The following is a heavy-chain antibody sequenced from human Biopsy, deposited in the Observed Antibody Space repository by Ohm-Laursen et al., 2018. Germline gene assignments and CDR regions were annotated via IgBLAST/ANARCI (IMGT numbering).Heavy chain of an antibody. CDR2: IIPMFGTT. CDR3: ASHVTYNFNGGLDY. Sequence: SVKVSCKSSRVTFSSYAVSWVRQAPGQGLEWMGGIIPMFGTTNYAQKFQGRLSITADKSTTAAYLELSGLRSEDTAVYYCASHVTYNFNGGLDYWGYGTLVTVSS. J-gene: IGHJ4*01. D-gene: IGHD1-14*01. V-gene: IGHV1-69*06. CDR1: RVTFSSYA.